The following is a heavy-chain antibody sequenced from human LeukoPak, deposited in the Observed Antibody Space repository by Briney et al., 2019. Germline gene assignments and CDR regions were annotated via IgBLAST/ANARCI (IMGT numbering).Heavy chain of an antibody. CDR1: GYTFTSYY. J-gene: IGHJ4*02. V-gene: IGHV1-46*01. CDR3: ARVSDYYDSSGYYLPMFDY. Sequence: ASVKVSCKASGYTFTSYYMHWVRQTPGQGLEWMGIINPSGGSTSYAQKFQGRVTMTRDTSTSTVYMELSSLRSEDTAVYYCARVSDYYDSSGYYLPMFDYWGQGTLVTVSS. CDR2: INPSGGST. D-gene: IGHD3-22*01.